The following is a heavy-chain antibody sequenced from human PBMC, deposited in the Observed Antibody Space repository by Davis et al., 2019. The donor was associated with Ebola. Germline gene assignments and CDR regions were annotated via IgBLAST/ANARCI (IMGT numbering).Heavy chain of an antibody. Sequence: GGSLRLSCAASGFTVGNNYMNWVRQAPGKGLEWVSSTSSSSDYIYYADPVKGRFTISKDNAKKSLYLQMNSLRAEDTAVYYCARVSTSSGNFYYYMDVWGKGTTVTVSS. CDR3: ARVSTSSGNFYYYMDV. V-gene: IGHV3-21*01. J-gene: IGHJ6*03. D-gene: IGHD6-6*01. CDR2: TSSSSDYI. CDR1: GFTVGNNY.